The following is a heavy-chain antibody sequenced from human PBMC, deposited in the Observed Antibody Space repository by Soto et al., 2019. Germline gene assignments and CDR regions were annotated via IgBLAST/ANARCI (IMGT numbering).Heavy chain of an antibody. CDR3: ARHDRGYSYGFPLDF. V-gene: IGHV4-59*08. Sequence: SETLSLTCTVSGGSISNYYWGWIRQPPGKGLEWIGNIYHSGSTKYNPSPKSRVTISVDTSKNQFSLKLNSVTAADTAVYYCARHDRGYSYGFPLDFWGQGTLVTVSS. CDR2: IYHSGST. D-gene: IGHD5-18*01. CDR1: GGSISNYY. J-gene: IGHJ4*02.